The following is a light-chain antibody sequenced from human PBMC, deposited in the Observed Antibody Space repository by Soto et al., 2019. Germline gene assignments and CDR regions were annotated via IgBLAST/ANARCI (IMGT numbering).Light chain of an antibody. V-gene: IGKV4-1*01. Sequence: DNIVTPSPDSIAFSFPGSAAINXSCSQGGLYSSNDGSYLAWYQQKAGQPPRLLIYWASTRESGVPDRFSGSGSGTDFTLTISSLQAEDVAVYYCQQYYSTRRTFGQGTKVDIK. CDR2: WAS. J-gene: IGKJ1*01. CDR3: QQYYSTRRT. CDR1: QGGLYSSNDGSY.